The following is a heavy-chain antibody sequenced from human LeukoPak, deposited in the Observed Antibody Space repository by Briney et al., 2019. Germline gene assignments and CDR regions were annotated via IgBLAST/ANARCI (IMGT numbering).Heavy chain of an antibody. V-gene: IGHV4-39*01. CDR2: IYYSGST. D-gene: IGHD2-15*01. J-gene: IGHJ6*02. Sequence: PSETLSLTCTVSGGSISSSSYYWGWIRQPPGKGLEWIGSIYYSGSTYYNPSLKSRDTISVDTSKNQFSLKLSSVTAADTAVYYCASPGYCSGGSCLDGMDVWGQGTTVTVSS. CDR1: GGSISSSSYY. CDR3: ASPGYCSGGSCLDGMDV.